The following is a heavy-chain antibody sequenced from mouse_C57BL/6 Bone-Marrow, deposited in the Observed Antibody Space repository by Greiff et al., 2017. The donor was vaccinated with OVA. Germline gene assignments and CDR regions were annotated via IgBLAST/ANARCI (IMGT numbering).Heavy chain of an antibody. CDR1: GYSITSGYF. CDR2: ISYDGSN. V-gene: IGHV3-6*01. Sequence: EVKLVESGPGLVKPSQSLSLTCSVSGYSITSGYFWYWIRQFPGNLLEWMGFISYDGSNNYNPSLKNRISITRDTSKNQCFLKLNAVTTEDTATYYCARGYYYGSSWLAYWGQGTRVTVSA. D-gene: IGHD1-1*01. J-gene: IGHJ3*01. CDR3: ARGYYYGSSWLAY.